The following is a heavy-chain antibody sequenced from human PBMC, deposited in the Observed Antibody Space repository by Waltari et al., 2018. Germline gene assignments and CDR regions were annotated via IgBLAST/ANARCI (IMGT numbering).Heavy chain of an antibody. D-gene: IGHD6-13*01. CDR3: ARGLWRGKGIAAAGPFDY. V-gene: IGHV5-51*01. CDR1: GYSFTSYW. Sequence: EVQLVQSGAEVKKPGESLKISCKGSGYSFTSYWIGWVRQMPGKGLEWMGIIYPGDSDTRYSPSFQGQVTISADKSISTAYLQWSSLKASDTAMYYCARGLWRGKGIAAAGPFDYWGQGTLVTVSS. J-gene: IGHJ4*02. CDR2: IYPGDSDT.